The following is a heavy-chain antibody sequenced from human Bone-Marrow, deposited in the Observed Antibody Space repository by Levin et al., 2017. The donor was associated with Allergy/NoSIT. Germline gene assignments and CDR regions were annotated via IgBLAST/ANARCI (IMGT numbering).Heavy chain of an antibody. CDR2: SWYNETRD. J-gene: IGHJ4*02. CDR1: GFIFSNYV. Sequence: SCTTSGFIFSNYVMHWVRQAPGKGLEWLAVSWYNETRDHYADSVKGRFTVSRDNPRKTMYLEMNSLRVEDTAVYFCARADCTSGLCYVIETPLDYWGQGSLVTVSS. CDR3: ARADCTSGLCYVIETPLDY. V-gene: IGHV3-33*01. D-gene: IGHD2-8*01.